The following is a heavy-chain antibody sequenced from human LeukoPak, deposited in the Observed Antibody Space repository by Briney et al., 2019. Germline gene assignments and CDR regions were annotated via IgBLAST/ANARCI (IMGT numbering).Heavy chain of an antibody. CDR3: ARVKDPGGYYYYYYMDI. CDR2: INHSGST. V-gene: IGHV4-34*01. J-gene: IGHJ6*03. Sequence: SETLSLTCAVYGGSFSGYYWSCIRQLPGKGLEWIGEINHSGSTNYNPSLKSRVTISVDTSKNQFSLKLSSVTAADTAVYYCARVKDPGGYYYYYYMDIWGKGNTVTVSS. CDR1: GGSFSGYY. D-gene: IGHD3-16*01.